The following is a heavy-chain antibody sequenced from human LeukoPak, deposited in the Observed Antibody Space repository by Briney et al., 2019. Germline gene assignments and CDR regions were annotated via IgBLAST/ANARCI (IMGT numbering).Heavy chain of an antibody. CDR1: GGTFSSYA. CDR3: ARESGGGYCSGGSCYNDY. J-gene: IGHJ4*02. D-gene: IGHD2-15*01. Sequence: SVKVSCKASGGTFSSYAISWVRQAPGQGLEWMGGIIPIFGTAHYAHNFQGRVTITADESTSTAYMELSSLRSEDTAVYYCARESGGGYCSGGSCYNDYWGQGTLVTVSS. V-gene: IGHV1-69*01. CDR2: IIPIFGTA.